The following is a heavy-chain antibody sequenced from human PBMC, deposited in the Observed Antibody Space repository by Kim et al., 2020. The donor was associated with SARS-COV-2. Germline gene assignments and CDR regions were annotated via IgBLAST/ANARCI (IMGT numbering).Heavy chain of an antibody. D-gene: IGHD1-1*01. Sequence: ASVKVSCKASGYSFTTHYIHWVRQAPGHGLEWLGRITPNSGDTNYAQKFQDRVTMTRDTSISTANMELRRLTSDDTTVYYCASDGNWDYTMDVWGQGTTV. V-gene: IGHV1-2*06. CDR3: ASDGNWDYTMDV. J-gene: IGHJ6*02. CDR1: GYSFTTHY. CDR2: ITPNSGDT.